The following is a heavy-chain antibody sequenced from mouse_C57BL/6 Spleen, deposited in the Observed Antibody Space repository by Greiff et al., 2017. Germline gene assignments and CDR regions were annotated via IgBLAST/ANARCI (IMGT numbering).Heavy chain of an antibody. CDR2: IDPSDSYT. Sequence: QVQLKQPGAELVMPGASVKLSCKASGYTFTSYWMHWVKQRPGQGLEWIGEIDPSDSYTNYNQKFKGKSTLTVDKSSSTAYMQLSSLTSEDSAVYYCARGRDYYGSSWYFDVWGTGTTVTVSS. CDR1: GYTFTSYW. J-gene: IGHJ1*03. CDR3: ARGRDYYGSSWYFDV. V-gene: IGHV1-69*01. D-gene: IGHD1-1*01.